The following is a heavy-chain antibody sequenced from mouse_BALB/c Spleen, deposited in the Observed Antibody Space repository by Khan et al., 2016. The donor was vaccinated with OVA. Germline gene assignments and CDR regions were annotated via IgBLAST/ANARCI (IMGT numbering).Heavy chain of an antibody. D-gene: IGHD2-14*01. Sequence: EENGPELKKSGETVRISCKASGYTFTTAGMQWVQQMPGKGLKWIGWINTHSGVPKYAEDFKGRFAFSLETSASTAYLQITKLKNEETATYFCERGGAAYYRYDGGAMDYWGQGTSVTVSS. CDR2: INTHSGVP. CDR3: ERGGAAYYRYDGGAMDY. CDR1: GYTFTTAG. V-gene: IGHV9-4*02. J-gene: IGHJ4*01.